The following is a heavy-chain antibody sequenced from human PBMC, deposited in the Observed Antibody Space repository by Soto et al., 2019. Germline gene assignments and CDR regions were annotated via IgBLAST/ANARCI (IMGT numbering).Heavy chain of an antibody. CDR1: GFTFSSYA. V-gene: IGHV3-23*01. Sequence: GGSLRLSCAASGFTFSSYAMSWVRQAPGKGLEWVSAISGSGGSTYYADSVKGRFTISRDNSKNTLYLQMNSLRAEDTAVYYCASSYDFWSGYYNWYFDYWGQGTLVTVSS. D-gene: IGHD3-3*01. J-gene: IGHJ4*02. CDR2: ISGSGGST. CDR3: ASSYDFWSGYYNWYFDY.